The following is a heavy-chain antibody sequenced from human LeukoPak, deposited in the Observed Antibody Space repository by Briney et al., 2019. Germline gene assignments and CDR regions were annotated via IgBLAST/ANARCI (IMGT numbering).Heavy chain of an antibody. J-gene: IGHJ4*02. CDR1: GGSISSGGYY. CDR2: IYHSGNT. Sequence: SQTLSLTCTVSGGSISSGGYYWSWIRQPPGKGLEWIGYIYHSGNTYYNPSLKSRVTISVDRSKNQFSLKLSSVTAADTAVYYCAGRAEGQLVFLSWGQGTLVTVSS. V-gene: IGHV4-30-2*01. D-gene: IGHD6-6*01. CDR3: AGRAEGQLVFLS.